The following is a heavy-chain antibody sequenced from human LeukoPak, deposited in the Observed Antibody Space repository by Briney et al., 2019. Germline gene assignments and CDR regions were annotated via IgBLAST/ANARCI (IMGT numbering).Heavy chain of an antibody. Sequence: SETLSLTCTVSGGSMSSYYWSWIRQPPGKGLEWIGYIYYSGSTNYNPSLKSRVTISVDTSKNQFSLKLSSVTAADTAAYYCARERYYDSSGYWDWGQGTLVTVSS. CDR3: ARERYYDSSGYWD. CDR2: IYYSGST. J-gene: IGHJ4*02. V-gene: IGHV4-59*01. CDR1: GGSMSSYY. D-gene: IGHD3-22*01.